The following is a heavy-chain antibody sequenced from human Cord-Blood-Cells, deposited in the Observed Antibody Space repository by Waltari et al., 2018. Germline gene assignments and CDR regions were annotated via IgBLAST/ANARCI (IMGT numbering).Heavy chain of an antibody. D-gene: IGHD6-13*01. V-gene: IGHV1-69*01. J-gene: IGHJ4*02. Sequence: QVQLVQSGAEVKKPGSSVKVSCKASGGTFSSYAISWVGQAPGQGLEWMGEIIPIFGTANYAQKFQGRVTITADESTSTAYMELSSLRSEDTAVYYCASRANRQLVGSLDYWGQGTLVTVSS. CDR1: GGTFSSYA. CDR3: ASRANRQLVGSLDY. CDR2: IIPIFGTA.